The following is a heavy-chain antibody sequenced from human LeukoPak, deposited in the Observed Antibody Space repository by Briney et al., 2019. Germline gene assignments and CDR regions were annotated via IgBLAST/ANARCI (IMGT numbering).Heavy chain of an antibody. CDR2: INTNTGNP. J-gene: IGHJ4*02. CDR3: ATESKVRGVSGYYFAY. V-gene: IGHV7-4-1*02. Sequence: ASVKVSCKASGYTFTSYAMNWVRQAPGQGLEWMGWINTNTGNPTYAQGFTGRFVFSLDTSVSTAYLQISSLKAEDTAVYYCATESKVRGVSGYYFAYWGQGTLVTVSS. CDR1: GYTFTSYA. D-gene: IGHD3-10*01.